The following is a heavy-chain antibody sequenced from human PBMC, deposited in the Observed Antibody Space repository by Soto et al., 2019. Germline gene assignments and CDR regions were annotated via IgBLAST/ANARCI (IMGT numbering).Heavy chain of an antibody. V-gene: IGHV1-69*01. Sequence: QVQLVQSGAEVKKPGSSVKVSCKASGGTFSSYAISWVRQAPGQGLEWMGGIIPIFGTANYAQKFQGRVTITADESTSTDYMELSSLRSEETAVYYCARDLRYSLGYYGMDVWGQGTTVTVAS. CDR3: ARDLRYSLGYYGMDV. CDR2: IIPIFGTA. CDR1: GGTFSSYA. J-gene: IGHJ6*02. D-gene: IGHD2-15*01.